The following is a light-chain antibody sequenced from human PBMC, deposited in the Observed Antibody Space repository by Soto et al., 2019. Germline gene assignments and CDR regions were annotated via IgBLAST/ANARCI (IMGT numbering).Light chain of an antibody. CDR2: DAS. CDR3: QQYDNLPFT. Sequence: DIQMTQSPSSLSASVTDRVTITCQASQDITNYLNWYQQKPGKAPKLLICDASNLEPGVPSRFSGSGSGTDFTFTINSLQPEDIATYYCQQYDNLPFTFGPGTKVDIK. J-gene: IGKJ3*01. V-gene: IGKV1-33*01. CDR1: QDITNY.